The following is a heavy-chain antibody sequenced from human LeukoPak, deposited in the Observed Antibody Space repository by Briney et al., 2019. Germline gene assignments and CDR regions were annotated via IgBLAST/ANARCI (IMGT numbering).Heavy chain of an antibody. CDR2: IYYSGST. CDR3: ARERSYLCGSGGSCHNYYYYYYMDV. D-gene: IGHD2-15*01. V-gene: IGHV4-39*07. J-gene: IGHJ6*03. Sequence: SETLSLTCTVSGGSISSSSYYWGWIRQPPGKGLEWIGSIYYSGSTYYNPSLKSRVTISVDTSKNQFSLKLSSVTAADTAVYYCARERSYLCGSGGSCHNYYYYYYMDVWGKGTTVTVSS. CDR1: GGSISSSSYY.